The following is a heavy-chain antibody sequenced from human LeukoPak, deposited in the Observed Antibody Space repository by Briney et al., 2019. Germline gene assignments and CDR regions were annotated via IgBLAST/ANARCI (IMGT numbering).Heavy chain of an antibody. D-gene: IGHD1-26*01. V-gene: IGHV5-51*01. CDR2: IDPGDSDT. Sequence: GDSLKISCKGSGYSFSTYWIGWVRQMPGKGLEWMVSIDPGDSDTRYSPSFQGQVTISADKSISTAYLQWTSLKASDTAMYYCARHQIVGATRSPFDYWGQGTLVTVSS. CDR3: ARHQIVGATRSPFDY. J-gene: IGHJ4*02. CDR1: GYSFSTYW.